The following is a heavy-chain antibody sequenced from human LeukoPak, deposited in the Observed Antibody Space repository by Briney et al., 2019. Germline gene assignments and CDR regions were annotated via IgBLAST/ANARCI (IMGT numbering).Heavy chain of an antibody. CDR2: ISYDGSNK. CDR3: ARATPDYYGMDV. CDR1: GFTFSSYY. Sequence: PGGSLRLSCAASGFTFSSYYVHWVRQAPGKGLERVAIISYDGSNKYYADSVKGRFAIPRDNSKNTLYLQMNSLRAEDTAMYYCARATPDYYGMDVWGQGTTVTVSS. V-gene: IGHV3-30*03. J-gene: IGHJ6*02.